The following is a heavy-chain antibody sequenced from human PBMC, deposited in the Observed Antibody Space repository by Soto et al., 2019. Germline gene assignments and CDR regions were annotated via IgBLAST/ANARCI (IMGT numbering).Heavy chain of an antibody. CDR2: IKQDGSEK. J-gene: IGHJ5*02. CDR3: ARDRSGYSSSWYPNPHWFDP. V-gene: IGHV3-7*03. D-gene: IGHD6-13*01. CDR1: GFTFSSYW. Sequence: EVQLVESGGGLVQPGGSLRLSCAASGFTFSSYWMSWVRQAPGKRLEWVANIKQDGSEKYYVDSVKGRFTISRDNAKNSLYLQMNSLRAEDTAVYYCARDRSGYSSSWYPNPHWFDPWGQGTLVTVSS.